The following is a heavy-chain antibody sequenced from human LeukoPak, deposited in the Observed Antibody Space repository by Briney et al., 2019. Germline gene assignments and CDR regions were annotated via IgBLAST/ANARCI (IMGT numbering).Heavy chain of an antibody. CDR1: GYTFTGYY. Sequence: ASVKVSCKASGYTFTGYYMHWVRQAPGQGLEWMGWINPNSGGTNYAQKFQGRVTMTRDTSISTAYMELSRLRSDDTAVHYCARTTNWNYRYYYYYMDVWGKGTTVTVSS. CDR3: ARTTNWNYRYYYYYMDV. J-gene: IGHJ6*03. V-gene: IGHV1-2*02. CDR2: INPNSGGT. D-gene: IGHD1-7*01.